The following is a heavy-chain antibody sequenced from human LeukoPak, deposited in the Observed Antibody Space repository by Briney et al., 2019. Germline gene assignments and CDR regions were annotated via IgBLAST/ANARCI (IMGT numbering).Heavy chain of an antibody. CDR1: GGSISSSNW. D-gene: IGHD6-19*01. CDR2: IYHSGST. CDR3: ARGYSSGPGIVFGY. J-gene: IGHJ4*02. Sequence: PSETLSLTCAVSGGSISSSNWWSWVRQPPGKGLEWIGEIYHSGSTKYNPSLKSRVTISVDTSKNQFSLKLSSVTAADTAVYYCARGYSSGPGIVFGYWGQGTLVTVSS. V-gene: IGHV4-4*02.